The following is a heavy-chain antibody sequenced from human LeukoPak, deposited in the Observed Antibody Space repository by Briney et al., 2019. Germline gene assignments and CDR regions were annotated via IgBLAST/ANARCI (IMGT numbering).Heavy chain of an antibody. V-gene: IGHV3-21*04. CDR2: ISSSSSYI. CDR1: GFTFSNYR. CDR3: ARDPSPTYYDILTGYHRYYYYGMDV. D-gene: IGHD3-9*01. Sequence: GGSLRLSCAASGFTFSNYRMHWVRQAPGKGLEWVSPISSSSSYILYADSVKGRFTISRDNAKNSLYLQMNSLRAEDTAVYYCARDPSPTYYDILTGYHRYYYYGMDVWGQGTTVTVSS. J-gene: IGHJ6*02.